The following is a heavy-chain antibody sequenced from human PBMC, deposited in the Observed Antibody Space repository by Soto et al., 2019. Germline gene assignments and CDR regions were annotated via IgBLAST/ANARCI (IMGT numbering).Heavy chain of an antibody. J-gene: IGHJ4*02. D-gene: IGHD6-13*01. Sequence: PGGSLRLSCSVSGFTLNTCSMHWVRQAPGKGLEWVAVVSFDGVNKHYRDSVKGRFTISRDIAKNMLYLQMTSLRLEDTALYYWARDPDLIEAAGNYFDYWGQGTPVTVSS. V-gene: IGHV3-30-3*01. CDR3: ARDPDLIEAAGNYFDY. CDR1: GFTLNTCS. CDR2: VSFDGVNK.